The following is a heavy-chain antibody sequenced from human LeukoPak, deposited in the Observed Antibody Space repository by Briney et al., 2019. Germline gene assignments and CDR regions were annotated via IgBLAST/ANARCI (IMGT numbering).Heavy chain of an antibody. CDR3: ARDPGAARPHFDY. Sequence: NPGGSLRLSCAASGFTFSSYSMNWVRQAPGKGLEWVSSISSSSSYIYYADSVKGRFTISRDNAKNSLYLQMNSLRAEDTAVYYCARDPGAARPHFDYWGQGTLVTVSS. D-gene: IGHD6-6*01. CDR1: GFTFSSYS. CDR2: ISSSSSYI. J-gene: IGHJ4*02. V-gene: IGHV3-21*01.